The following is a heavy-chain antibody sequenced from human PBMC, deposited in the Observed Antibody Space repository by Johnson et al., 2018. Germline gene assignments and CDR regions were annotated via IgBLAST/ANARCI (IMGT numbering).Heavy chain of an antibody. CDR3: ARHGAPSEWELLSDYYYYGMDV. Sequence: EQLVQSGAEVKKHRESLKISCQGSGYSFTNYWIAWVRQMPGKGLEWMGIISPDDSDTSYRPSFEGQVIFSADKSISTAYLQWASLTASDSAIYYCARHGAPSEWELLSDYYYYGMDVWGQGTTVTVSS. CDR2: ISPDDSDT. CDR1: GYSFTNYW. J-gene: IGHJ6*02. V-gene: IGHV5-51*01. D-gene: IGHD1-26*01.